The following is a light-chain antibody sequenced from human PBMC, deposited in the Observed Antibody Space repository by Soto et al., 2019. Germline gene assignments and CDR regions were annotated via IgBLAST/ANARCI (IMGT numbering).Light chain of an antibody. CDR1: SSDVGGYKS. Sequence: QSALTQPASVSGSPGQSITISCTGSSSDVGGYKSVSWYQQHPGKAPKLIIYDVSDRPSGVSNRFSGSKSGNTASLTISGLQAEDEADYYCSSYSSSSPVVFGGGTNVTVL. V-gene: IGLV2-14*03. CDR2: DVS. CDR3: SSYSSSSPVV. J-gene: IGLJ2*01.